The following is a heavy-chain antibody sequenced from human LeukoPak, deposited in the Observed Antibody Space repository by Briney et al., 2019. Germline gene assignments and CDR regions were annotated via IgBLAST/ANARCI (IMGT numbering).Heavy chain of an antibody. CDR1: GYTFTIYY. V-gene: IGHV1-46*01. J-gene: IGHJ4*02. Sequence: ASVKVSCKASGYTFTIYYMHWGRQPPGQGLGWMGIINPSGGSTSYAQKFQGRVTMNRDMSTSTVYMELSSLRSEDTAVYYCARDSIYYGSGSYTFDYWGQGTLVTVSS. CDR2: INPSGGST. D-gene: IGHD3-10*01. CDR3: ARDSIYYGSGSYTFDY.